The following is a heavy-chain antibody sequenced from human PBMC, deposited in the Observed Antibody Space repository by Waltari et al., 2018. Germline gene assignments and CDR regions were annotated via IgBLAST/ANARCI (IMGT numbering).Heavy chain of an antibody. CDR2: IYTSGST. D-gene: IGHD1-26*01. V-gene: IGHV4-4*07. Sequence: QLQLQESVPGLLKPSETLSLTCTVSGRSFSSYYWCWIRQPAGKGLEWIGRIYTSGSTNYNPSLKSRVTMSVDTSKNQFSLKLSSVTAADTAVYYCARDSGMPTGAFDIWGQGTMVTVSS. CDR3: ARDSGMPTGAFDI. J-gene: IGHJ3*02. CDR1: GRSFSSYY.